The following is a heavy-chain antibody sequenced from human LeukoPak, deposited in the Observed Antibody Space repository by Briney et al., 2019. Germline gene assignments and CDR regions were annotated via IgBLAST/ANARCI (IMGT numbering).Heavy chain of an antibody. CDR3: ARGETSYAD. CDR1: GSTFSSYW. Sequence: GGSLRLSCAASGSTFSSYWMSWVRQAPGKGLEWVASIKQDGGDEKYVDSVKGRFTISRDNAKTSVWLQLNGLRVEDTAVYYCARGETSYADWGQGTLVTVSS. J-gene: IGHJ4*02. V-gene: IGHV3-7*01. CDR2: IKQDGGDE.